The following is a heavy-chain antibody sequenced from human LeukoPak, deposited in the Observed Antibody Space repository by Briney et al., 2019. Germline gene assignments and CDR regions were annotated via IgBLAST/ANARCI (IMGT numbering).Heavy chain of an antibody. J-gene: IGHJ6*02. Sequence: ASVKVSCKASGYTFTSYYMHWVRQAPGQGLEWMGIISPSGGSTNYAQKFQGRVTITADESTSTAYMELSSLRSEDTAVYYCARFRRDYDSSGHAHYYGMDVWGQGTTVTVSS. V-gene: IGHV1-46*01. CDR2: ISPSGGST. CDR1: GYTFTSYY. CDR3: ARFRRDYDSSGHAHYYGMDV. D-gene: IGHD3-22*01.